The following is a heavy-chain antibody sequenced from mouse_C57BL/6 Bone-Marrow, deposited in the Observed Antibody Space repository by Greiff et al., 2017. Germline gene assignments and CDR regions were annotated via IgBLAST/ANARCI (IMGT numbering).Heavy chain of an antibody. Sequence: VQGVESGPGLVQPSQSLSITCTVSGFSLTSYGVHWVRQSPGKGLEWLGVLWRGGSTDYNAAFMSRLSITKDNSKSQVFFKMNSLQADDTAIYYCAKTYYSNWYFDVWGTGTTVTVSS. CDR3: AKTYYSNWYFDV. V-gene: IGHV2-5*01. D-gene: IGHD2-5*01. J-gene: IGHJ1*03. CDR2: LWRGGST. CDR1: GFSLTSYG.